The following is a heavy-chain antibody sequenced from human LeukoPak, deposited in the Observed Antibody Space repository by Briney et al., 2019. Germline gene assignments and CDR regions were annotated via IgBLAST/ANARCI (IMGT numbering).Heavy chain of an antibody. CDR3: ARGGGDIVGATSD. V-gene: IGHV4-34*01. CDR2: INHSGRT. CDR1: GGSFSGSY. J-gene: IGHJ4*02. D-gene: IGHD1-26*01. Sequence: SETLSLTFAVYGGSFSGSYLSWIRQPPGKGLEWIGEINHSGRTNYNPSPKNRVTISVDTSKNQFSLKLSSVTAADTAVYYCARGGGDIVGATSDWGQGTLVTVSS.